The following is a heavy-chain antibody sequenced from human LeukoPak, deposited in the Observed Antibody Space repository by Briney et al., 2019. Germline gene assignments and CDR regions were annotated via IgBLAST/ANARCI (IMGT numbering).Heavy chain of an antibody. V-gene: IGHV3-23*01. J-gene: IGHJ4*02. Sequence: GGSLRLSCTASGFTFSSYAMSGVRQAPGKGLEWVSDISGRFSISRDNPKNTLYLQMNSLRAEDTAVYYCAKAAGSELTDYFDYWGQGTLVTVSS. CDR3: AKAAGSELTDYFDY. CDR2: IS. D-gene: IGHD1-7*01. CDR1: GFTFSSYA.